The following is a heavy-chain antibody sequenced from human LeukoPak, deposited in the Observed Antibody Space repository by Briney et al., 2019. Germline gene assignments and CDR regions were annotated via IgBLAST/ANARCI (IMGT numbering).Heavy chain of an antibody. CDR3: ATHYGSGSYYNRYYYYYYMDV. D-gene: IGHD3-10*01. Sequence: ASVKVSCKASGYTFTSYDINWVRQATGQGLEWMGGIIPIFGTANYAQKFQGRVTITTDESTSTAYMELSSLRSEDTAVYYCATHYGSGSYYNRYYYYYYMDVWGKGTTVTVSS. CDR2: IIPIFGTA. CDR1: GYTFTSYD. J-gene: IGHJ6*03. V-gene: IGHV1-69*05.